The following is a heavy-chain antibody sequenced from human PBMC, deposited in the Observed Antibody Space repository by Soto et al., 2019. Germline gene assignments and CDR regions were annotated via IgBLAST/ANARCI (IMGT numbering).Heavy chain of an antibody. CDR3: ARGDSSGYYDAFDI. J-gene: IGHJ3*02. CDR2: ISSSSSYI. CDR1: GFTFRSYS. D-gene: IGHD3-22*01. V-gene: IGHV3-21*01. Sequence: GGSLRLSCAASGFTFRSYSMNWVRQAPGKGLEWVSSISSSSSYIYYADSVKGRFTISRDNAKNSLYLQMNSLRAEDTAVYYCARGDSSGYYDAFDIWGQGTMVTVSS.